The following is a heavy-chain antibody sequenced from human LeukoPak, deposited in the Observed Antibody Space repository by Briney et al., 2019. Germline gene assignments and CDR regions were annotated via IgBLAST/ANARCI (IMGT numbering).Heavy chain of an antibody. V-gene: IGHV4-59*08. D-gene: IGHD6-19*01. CDR1: GDSITTYY. CDR2: VYYNGSP. J-gene: IGHJ4*02. Sequence: SETLSLTCTVSGDSITTYYWSWIRQPPGKGLEWIGYVYYNGSPNYNPSLKGRLTISIHTSKNQFSLQLSSVTATDTAVYYCARRGSGWSFDFWGQGNLVTVSS. CDR3: ARRGSGWSFDF.